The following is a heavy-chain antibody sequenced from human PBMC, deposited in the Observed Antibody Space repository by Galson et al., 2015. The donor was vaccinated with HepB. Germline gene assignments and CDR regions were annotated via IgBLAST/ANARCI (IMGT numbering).Heavy chain of an antibody. V-gene: IGHV3-9*01. J-gene: IGHJ4*02. CDR1: GFKFDDHA. CDR3: VKDYDGATGYFAN. Sequence: SLRLSCAGSGFKFDDHAMHWVRQAPGKGLEWISGISWNSDKMTCADSVKGRFTISRDNAKNSLYLQMNTLRVDDTALYFCVKDYDGATGYFANWGQGTRVTVSS. CDR2: ISWNSDKM. D-gene: IGHD1-26*01.